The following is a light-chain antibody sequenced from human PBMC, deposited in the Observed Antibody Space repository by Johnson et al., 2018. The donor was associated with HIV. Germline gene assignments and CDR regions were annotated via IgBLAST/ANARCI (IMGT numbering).Light chain of an antibody. V-gene: IGLV1-51*01. J-gene: IGLJ1*01. CDR2: DNN. CDR3: GTWDSSLIALYV. Sequence: QSVLTQPPSVSAAPGQKVTISCSGSSSNIGNNYVSCYQQLPGTAPKLLIYDNNKRPSGIPDRFSGSKSGTSATLGITGLQTGDDADYYCGTWDSSLIALYVFGTGTKVTVL. CDR1: SSNIGNNY.